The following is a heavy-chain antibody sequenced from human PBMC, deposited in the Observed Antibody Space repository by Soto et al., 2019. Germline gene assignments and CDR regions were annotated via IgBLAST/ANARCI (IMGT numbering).Heavy chain of an antibody. V-gene: IGHV3-30*18. D-gene: IGHD2-2*01. J-gene: IGHJ6*02. CDR3: AKDLTKQYCSSTSCFYGMDV. CDR2: ISYDGSNK. CDR1: GFTFSSYG. Sequence: GGSLRLSCAASGFTFSSYGMHWVRQAPGKGLEWVAVISYDGSNKYYADSVKGRFTISRDNSKNTLYLQMNSLRAEDTAVYYCAKDLTKQYCSSTSCFYGMDVWGQGTKVTVYS.